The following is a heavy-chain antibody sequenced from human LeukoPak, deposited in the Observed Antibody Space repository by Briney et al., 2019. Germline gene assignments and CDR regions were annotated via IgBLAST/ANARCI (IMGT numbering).Heavy chain of an antibody. Sequence: QPGGSLRLSCAASGFTFSSYAMHWVRQAPGKGLEWVAVISYDGSNKYYADSVKGRFTISRDNSKNTLYLQMNSLRAEDTAVYYCARLLGYSSLTDGMDVWGQGTTVTVSS. J-gene: IGHJ6*02. CDR2: ISYDGSNK. D-gene: IGHD6-19*01. CDR3: ARLLGYSSLTDGMDV. V-gene: IGHV3-30-3*01. CDR1: GFTFSSYA.